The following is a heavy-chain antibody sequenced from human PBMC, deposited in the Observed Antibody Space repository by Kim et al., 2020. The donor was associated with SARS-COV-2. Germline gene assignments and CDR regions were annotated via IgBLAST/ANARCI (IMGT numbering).Heavy chain of an antibody. V-gene: IGHV3-23*01. Sequence: AGSGKGRLAISRDNSKNTLFLQMNSLRAEDTAVYYCAKAPPGGSYGRFDYWGQGTLVTVSS. CDR3: AKAPPGGSYGRFDY. J-gene: IGHJ4*02. D-gene: IGHD1-26*01.